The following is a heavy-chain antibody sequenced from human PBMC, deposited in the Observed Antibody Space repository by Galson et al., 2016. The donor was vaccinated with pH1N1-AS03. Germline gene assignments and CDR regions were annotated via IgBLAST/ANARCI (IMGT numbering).Heavy chain of an antibody. Sequence: SETLSLTCTVSGGSMSNYCWSWVRQPPGKGLEWIGYVYDSGNTHYNPSLKSRVAMSVDTSKNQFSLKLMSVTTADTAVYYCTRSFYRDYGDPPGAYWGQGTLVTVSS. CDR1: GGSMSNYC. V-gene: IGHV4-59*01. J-gene: IGHJ4*02. CDR3: TRSFYRDYGDPPGAY. D-gene: IGHD4-17*01. CDR2: VYDSGNT.